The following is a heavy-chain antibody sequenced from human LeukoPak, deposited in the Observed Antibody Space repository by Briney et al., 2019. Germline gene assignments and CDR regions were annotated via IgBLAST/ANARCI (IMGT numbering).Heavy chain of an antibody. V-gene: IGHV3-30-3*01. CDR1: GFTFSSYA. J-gene: IGHJ4*02. Sequence: GGSLRLSCAASGFTFSSYAMHWVRQAPGKGLEWVAVISYDGSNKYYADSVKGRFTISRDNSKNTLYLQMNSLRAEDTAVYYCARAPEFTEILTGTYYFDYWGQGTLVTVSS. CDR2: ISYDGSNK. CDR3: ARAPEFTEILTGTYYFDY. D-gene: IGHD3-9*01.